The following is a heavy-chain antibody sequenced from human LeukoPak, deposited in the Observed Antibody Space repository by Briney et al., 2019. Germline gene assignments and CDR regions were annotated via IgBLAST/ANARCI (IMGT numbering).Heavy chain of an antibody. Sequence: ASVKVSCKPSGYTLTSYVISWVRQAPGQGLEWMGWISGYNGNTNYAQKLQGRVTMTTDTSPSTAYMELTSLRSDDTAVYYCASFSPTTATFDYWGQGTLVTVSS. CDR2: ISGYNGNT. J-gene: IGHJ4*02. V-gene: IGHV1-18*01. D-gene: IGHD1-26*01. CDR1: GYTLTSYV. CDR3: ASFSPTTATFDY.